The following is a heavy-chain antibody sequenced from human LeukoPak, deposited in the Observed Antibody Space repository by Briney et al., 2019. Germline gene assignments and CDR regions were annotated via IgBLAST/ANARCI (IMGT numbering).Heavy chain of an antibody. J-gene: IGHJ5*02. Sequence: GGSLRLSCAASGFTFDDYAMHWVRQAPGKGLEWVSGISWNSGSIGYADSVKGRFTISRDNAKNSLYLQMNSLRAEDTAVYYCASRAVGATGFDPRGQGTLVTVSS. V-gene: IGHV3-9*01. D-gene: IGHD1-26*01. CDR1: GFTFDDYA. CDR2: ISWNSGSI. CDR3: ASRAVGATGFDP.